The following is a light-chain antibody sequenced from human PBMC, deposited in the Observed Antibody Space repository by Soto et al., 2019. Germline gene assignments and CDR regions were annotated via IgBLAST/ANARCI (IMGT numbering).Light chain of an antibody. CDR2: AAS. CDR1: ESISRH. J-gene: IGKJ5*01. CDR3: QQTYTTLSIT. V-gene: IGKV1-39*01. Sequence: DIQMTQSPSSLSGSVGDRVTITCRASESISRHLNWNQQKPGKAPKLLIYAASSLQNGVPSRFRGGGSGTDFTLTISNLQPEDFATYYCQQTYTTLSITFGQGTRLDIK.